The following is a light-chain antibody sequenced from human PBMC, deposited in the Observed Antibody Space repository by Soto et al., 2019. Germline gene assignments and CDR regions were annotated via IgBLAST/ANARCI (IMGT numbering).Light chain of an antibody. CDR3: CSYAGTAAYV. V-gene: IGLV2-23*02. Sequence: QSVLTQPASVSGSPGQSITISCAGTSSDIGNYHLVSWYQQHPGKAPKLIICEVNRRPSGISDRFSGSKSGNTASLTISGLQAEDEADYYCCSYAGTAAYVFGSGTKSPS. J-gene: IGLJ1*01. CDR1: SSDIGNYHL. CDR2: EVN.